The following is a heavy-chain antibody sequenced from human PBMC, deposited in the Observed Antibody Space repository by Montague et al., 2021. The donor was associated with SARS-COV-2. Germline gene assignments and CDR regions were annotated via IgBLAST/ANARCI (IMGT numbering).Heavy chain of an antibody. CDR2: INHRGSP. Sequence: SETLSLTCAVSGGSFNGYYWGWIRQPPGKGLEWVGEINHRGSPTYNPSLKSRVTISADTSKNQFSLRLTSVTAADMATYFCARGKEDFFMTVVVVTAASYYFDSWGQGTLGTVSS. CDR1: GGSFNGYY. V-gene: IGHV4-34*01. D-gene: IGHD3-22*01. J-gene: IGHJ4*02. CDR3: ARGKEDFFMTVVVVTAASYYFDS.